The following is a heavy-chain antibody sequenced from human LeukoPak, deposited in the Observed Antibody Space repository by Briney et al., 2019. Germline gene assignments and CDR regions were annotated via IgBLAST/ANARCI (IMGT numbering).Heavy chain of an antibody. CDR1: GFTFRNYG. CDR2: ISYDGSDK. V-gene: IGHV3-30*18. D-gene: IGHD6-13*01. Sequence: GGSLRLSCAASGFTFRNYGMHWVRQAPGKGLEWVAVISYDGSDKYYTDSVKGRFTISRDNSQNTLYLQMNSLRDEETALYHCAKDGDIGAAGYYFDFWGQGTLVTVSS. CDR3: AKDGDIGAAGYYFDF. J-gene: IGHJ4*02.